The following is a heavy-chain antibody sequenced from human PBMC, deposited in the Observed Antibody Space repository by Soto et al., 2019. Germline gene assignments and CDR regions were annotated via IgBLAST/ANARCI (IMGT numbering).Heavy chain of an antibody. CDR1: GGTFSSYA. D-gene: IGHD3-22*01. V-gene: IGHV1-69*13. J-gene: IGHJ4*02. Sequence: SVKVSCKASGGTFSSYAISWVRQAPGQGLEWMGGIIPIFGTANYAQKFQGRVTITADESTSTAYMELSSLRSEDTAVYYCVTLGYYYDSSGSMDYWGQGTLVTVSS. CDR3: VTLGYYYDSSGSMDY. CDR2: IIPIFGTA.